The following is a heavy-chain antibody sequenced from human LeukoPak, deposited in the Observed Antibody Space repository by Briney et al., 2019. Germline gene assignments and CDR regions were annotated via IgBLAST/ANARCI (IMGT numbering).Heavy chain of an antibody. CDR1: GFTFSTYS. D-gene: IGHD3/OR15-3a*01. V-gene: IGHV3-21*01. CDR3: ARVAFGLYVMDV. Sequence: GGSLRLSCAASGFTFSTYSMNWVRQAPGKGLEWVSSISSDSNHRFYADSLKGRFTISRDNAKNSLYLQLISLRAEDTAVYYCARVAFGLYVMDVWGQGTTVTVPS. J-gene: IGHJ6*02. CDR2: ISSDSNHR.